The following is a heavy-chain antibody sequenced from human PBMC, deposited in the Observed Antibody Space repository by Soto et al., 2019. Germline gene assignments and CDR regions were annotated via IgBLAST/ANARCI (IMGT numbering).Heavy chain of an antibody. CDR3: ARLGRYYYYYYMDV. CDR2: INAGNGNT. J-gene: IGHJ6*03. D-gene: IGHD1-26*01. Sequence: GASVKVSCKASGYTFTSYAMHWVRQAPGQRLEWMGWINAGNGNTKYSQKFQGRVTITRDTSASTAYMELSSLRSEDTAVYYCARLGRYYYYYYMDVWGKGTTVTVSS. CDR1: GYTFTSYA. V-gene: IGHV1-3*01.